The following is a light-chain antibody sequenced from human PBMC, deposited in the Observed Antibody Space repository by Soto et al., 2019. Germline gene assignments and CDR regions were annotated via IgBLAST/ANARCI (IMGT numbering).Light chain of an antibody. V-gene: IGLV2-14*01. CDR2: EVS. J-gene: IGLJ1*01. CDR3: SAYGSSRPLYV. Sequence: QSALTQPASVSGSPGQSITISCTGTSSDVGGYNFVSWYQQNPGKAPKLMIYEVSHRPSGVSDRFSGSKSGNTASLTISGLQAEDEGDYYCSAYGSSRPLYVFGTGIKVTVL. CDR1: SSDVGGYNF.